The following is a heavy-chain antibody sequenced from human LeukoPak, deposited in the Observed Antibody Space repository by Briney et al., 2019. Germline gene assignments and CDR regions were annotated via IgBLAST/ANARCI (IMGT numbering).Heavy chain of an antibody. V-gene: IGHV3-23*01. J-gene: IGHJ4*02. CDR1: GFTFSSYA. D-gene: IGHD3-9*01. CDR2: ISGSDGST. Sequence: GGSLRLSCAASGFTFSSYAMSWVRQAPGKGLEWVSTISGSDGSTYYADSVKGRFTISRDNSKSTLYLQMNSLRAEDTAIYYCARGNLLTGKYMVYWGQGTLVTVSS. CDR3: ARGNLLTGKYMVY.